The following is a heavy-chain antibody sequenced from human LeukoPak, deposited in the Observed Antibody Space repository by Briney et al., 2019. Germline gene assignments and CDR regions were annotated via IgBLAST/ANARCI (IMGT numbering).Heavy chain of an antibody. Sequence: SQTLSLTCTVSGGSISSGSYYWSWIRQPAGKGLGWIGRIYTSGSTNYNPSLKSRVTISVDTSKNQFSLKLSSVTAADTAVYYCARLLGGDYVWFDPWGQGTLVTVSS. V-gene: IGHV4-61*02. J-gene: IGHJ5*02. CDR3: ARLLGGDYVWFDP. CDR1: GGSISSGSYY. D-gene: IGHD4-17*01. CDR2: IYTSGST.